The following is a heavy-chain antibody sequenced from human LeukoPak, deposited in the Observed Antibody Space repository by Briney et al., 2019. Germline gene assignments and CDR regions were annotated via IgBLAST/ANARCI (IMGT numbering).Heavy chain of an antibody. CDR2: ISGSGGNT. D-gene: IGHD2-8*01. CDR1: GFTFSSYA. J-gene: IGHJ6*03. V-gene: IGHV3-23*01. CDR3: AKAGYCTNGVCYYYMDV. Sequence: PGGSLRLSCAASGFTFSSYAMSWVRQAPGKGLEWVSAISGSGGNTYYADSVKGRFTISRDNSKNTLYLQMNSLGAEDTAVYYCAKAGYCTNGVCYYYMDVWGKGTTVTVSS.